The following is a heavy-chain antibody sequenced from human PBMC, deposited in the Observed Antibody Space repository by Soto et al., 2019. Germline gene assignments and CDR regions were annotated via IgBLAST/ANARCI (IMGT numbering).Heavy chain of an antibody. CDR2: INPKSGNT. CDR1: GYIFTNYD. J-gene: IGHJ6*04. CDR3: ARDPAGDPSPFAV. V-gene: IGHV1-8*01. Sequence: QVQLVQSGAEVKKPGASVKVSCKASGYIFTNYDRNFVRQAAGQGLEWMGWINPKSGNTGYAQQFKGRVTMTRDNSVSTVYMELNRLTSEDTAVYYCARDPAGDPSPFAVWGKGTAVTVSS. D-gene: IGHD3-10*01.